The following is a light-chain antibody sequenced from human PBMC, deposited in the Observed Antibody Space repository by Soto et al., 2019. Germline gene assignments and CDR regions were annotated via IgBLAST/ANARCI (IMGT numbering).Light chain of an antibody. Sequence: EIVLTQSPVTLSLSPGEIATLSCRASQSVSSSYLAWYQQKPGQAPRLLIYGASSRATGIPDRFSGSGSGTDFTLTISRLEPEDFAVYYCQQYGSSPLTFGPGNKVDIK. CDR1: QSVSSSY. V-gene: IGKV3-20*01. J-gene: IGKJ3*01. CDR2: GAS. CDR3: QQYGSSPLT.